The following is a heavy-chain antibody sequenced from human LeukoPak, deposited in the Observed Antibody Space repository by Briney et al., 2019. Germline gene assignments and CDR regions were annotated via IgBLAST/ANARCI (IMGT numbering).Heavy chain of an antibody. CDR3: SKDGDTNYYRYGHY. CDR1: GFTFSSYA. CDR2: ISANSGAT. V-gene: IGHV3-23*01. Sequence: PGGSLRLSCAASGFTFSSYAMTWVRQAPGKGLEWVSVISANSGATYYADSVKGRFTISRDNAKNTLYLQMNNLRGEDTALYYCSKDGDTNYYRYGHYWGQGPLVTVSS. D-gene: IGHD5-18*01. J-gene: IGHJ4*02.